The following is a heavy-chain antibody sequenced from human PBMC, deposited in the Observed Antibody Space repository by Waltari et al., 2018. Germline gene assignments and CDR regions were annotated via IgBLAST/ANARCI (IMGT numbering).Heavy chain of an antibody. CDR1: GYTFTGYY. D-gene: IGHD6-19*01. V-gene: IGHV1-2*06. CDR3: ARGDSSGWDY. Sequence: QVQLVQSGAEVKKPGASVKVSCKASGYTFTGYYMHWVRQAPGQGLEWMVRINPNRGGTNYAQKFKCRVTMTRDTSISTAYMELSRLRSDDTAVYYCARGDSSGWDYWGQGTLVTVSS. J-gene: IGHJ4*02. CDR2: INPNRGGT.